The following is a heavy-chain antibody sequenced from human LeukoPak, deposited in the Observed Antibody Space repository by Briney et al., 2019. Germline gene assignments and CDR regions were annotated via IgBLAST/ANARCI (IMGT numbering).Heavy chain of an antibody. CDR2: MYTSGST. CDR3: AKSPTRWRVRGEGDAFDI. D-gene: IGHD5-24*01. J-gene: IGHJ3*02. V-gene: IGHV4-61*09. Sequence: SETLSLTCTVSGGSISRATYYWSWIRQPAGKGLEWIGHMYTSGSTNYNPSLKSRVTISVDTSKNRSSLKLNSVTASDTAVYYCAKSPTRWRVRGEGDAFDIWGQGTMVTVSS. CDR1: GGSISRATYY.